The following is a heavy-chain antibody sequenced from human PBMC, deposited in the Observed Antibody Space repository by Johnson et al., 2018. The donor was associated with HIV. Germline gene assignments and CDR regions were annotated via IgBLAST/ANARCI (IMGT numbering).Heavy chain of an antibody. CDR2: ISWNSGSI. CDR1: GFTFDDYA. D-gene: IGHD6-6*01. Sequence: VHLVESGGGVVQPGRSLRLSCAASGFTFDDYAMHWVRQAPGKGLEWVSGISWNSGSIGYADSVKGRFTISRDNAKNSLYLQMNSLRAEDTALYYCARDKGIAARPDAFDIWGQGTMVTVSS. V-gene: IGHV3-9*01. J-gene: IGHJ3*02. CDR3: ARDKGIAARPDAFDI.